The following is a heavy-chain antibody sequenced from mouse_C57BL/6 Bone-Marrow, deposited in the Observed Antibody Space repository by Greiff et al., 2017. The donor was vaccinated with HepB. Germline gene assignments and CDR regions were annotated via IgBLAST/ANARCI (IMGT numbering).Heavy chain of an antibody. CDR1: GFTFSDYY. D-gene: IGHD4-1*01. Sequence: EVMLVESGGGLVQPGGSLKLSCAASGFTFSDYYMYWVRQTPEKRLEWVAYISNGGGSTYYPDTVKGRFTISRDNAKNTLYLQMSRLKSEDTAMYYCARHWDYFDYWGQGTTLTVSS. J-gene: IGHJ2*01. V-gene: IGHV5-12*01. CDR2: ISNGGGST. CDR3: ARHWDYFDY.